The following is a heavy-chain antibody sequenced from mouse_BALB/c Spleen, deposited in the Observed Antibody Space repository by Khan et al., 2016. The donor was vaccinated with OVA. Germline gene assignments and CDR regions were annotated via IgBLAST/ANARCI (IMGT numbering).Heavy chain of an antibody. D-gene: IGHD3-2*02. CDR3: AREEALYYFDS. Sequence: VQLQQSGAELVRPGASIKLSCKTSGYIFTTSWIHWVKQRSGQGLEWIARIYPGTDNTYYNEKFKDKATLTADKSSSTVYMQLSSLRSEDSAVYFSAREEALYYFDSWGQGTTLTVSS. J-gene: IGHJ2*01. V-gene: IGHV1S132*01. CDR2: IYPGTDNT. CDR1: GYIFTTSW.